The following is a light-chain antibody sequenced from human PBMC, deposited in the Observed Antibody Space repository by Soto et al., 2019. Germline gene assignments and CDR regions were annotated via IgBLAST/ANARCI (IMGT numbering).Light chain of an antibody. CDR3: QQYNEYSKT. CDR2: KAS. J-gene: IGKJ1*01. CDR1: QTVGSS. Sequence: DIQVTQSTSTLSASVGDRVTITYRASQTVGSSLAWFQHKPGKAPKLLIYKASTLEDGVPSRFNGSGSGTEFTLSISSLQPDDFATYYCQQYNEYSKTFGQGTKVDIK. V-gene: IGKV1-5*03.